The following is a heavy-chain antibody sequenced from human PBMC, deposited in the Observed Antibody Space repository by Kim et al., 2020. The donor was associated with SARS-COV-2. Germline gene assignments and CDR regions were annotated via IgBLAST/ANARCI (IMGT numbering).Heavy chain of an antibody. J-gene: IGHJ4*02. V-gene: IGHV3-33*06. D-gene: IGHD3-22*01. Sequence: GGSLRLSCAASGLTFSDYGMHWVRQAPGKGLEWVAVIWYDGYNKYYADSVKGRFTISRDNSKNTLYLQMNSLRADDTAVYYCAKEFRSGAHYDSSGDYFDYWGQGTLVTVSS. CDR2: IWYDGYNK. CDR3: AKEFRSGAHYDSSGDYFDY. CDR1: GLTFSDYG.